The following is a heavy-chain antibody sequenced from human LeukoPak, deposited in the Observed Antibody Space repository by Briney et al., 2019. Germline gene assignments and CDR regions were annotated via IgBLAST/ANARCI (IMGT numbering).Heavy chain of an antibody. CDR2: MHPGGNT. J-gene: IGHJ4*02. D-gene: IGHD1-14*01. CDR1: GFTFSNYD. CDR3: GKVIKNLNHPLYY. Sequence: PGGSLRLSCAASGFTFSNYDMNWVRQAPGKGLEWVSGMHPGGNTYYADSVKGRFTISRDNSENTLFLQMNSLSAEDTAIYFCGKVIKNLNHPLYYWGQGTPVTVSS. V-gene: IGHV3-23*01.